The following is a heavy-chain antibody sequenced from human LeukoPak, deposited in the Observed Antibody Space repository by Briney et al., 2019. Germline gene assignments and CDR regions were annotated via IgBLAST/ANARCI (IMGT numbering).Heavy chain of an antibody. CDR3: ARQAPYDSSGYYRVGDY. CDR2: IYYSGST. J-gene: IGHJ4*02. V-gene: IGHV4-39*01. D-gene: IGHD3-22*01. CDR1: GGSISSSSYY. Sequence: SETLSLTCTVSGGSISSSSYYWGWIRQPPGKGLEWIGSIYYSGSTYYNPSLKSRVTISVDTSKSQFSLKLSSVTAADTAVYYCARQAPYDSSGYYRVGDYWGQGTLVTVSS.